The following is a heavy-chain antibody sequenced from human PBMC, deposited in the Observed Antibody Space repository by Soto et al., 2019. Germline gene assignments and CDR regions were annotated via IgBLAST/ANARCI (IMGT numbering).Heavy chain of an antibody. D-gene: IGHD3-22*01. CDR1: GGSILDSTYY. CDR2: IFYSGGT. Sequence: QLLLQESGPGLVKPSETLSLTCTVSGGSILDSTYYWAWIRQSPGKGLEWIGTIFYSGGTFYTPSRXRXVAXSVDTSNTQFSLKLRSVTAADTAVYYCARQASGYYYGWFDAWGQGTLVTVSS. V-gene: IGHV4-39*01. J-gene: IGHJ5*02. CDR3: ARQASGYYYGWFDA.